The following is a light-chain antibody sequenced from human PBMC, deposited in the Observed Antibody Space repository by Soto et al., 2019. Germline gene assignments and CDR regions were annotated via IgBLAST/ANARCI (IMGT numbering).Light chain of an antibody. CDR3: QQYYSSPYT. V-gene: IGKV4-1*01. J-gene: IGKJ2*01. Sequence: DIVMTQSPDSLGVSLGERATINCKSSQSVLHSSDNKNYLTWYQQKPGQPPKLLIYWASTRESGVPDRFSGSGSGTDFTLTISGLQAEDVAVYYCQQYYSSPYTFGQGTKLEIK. CDR1: QSVLHSSDNKNY. CDR2: WAS.